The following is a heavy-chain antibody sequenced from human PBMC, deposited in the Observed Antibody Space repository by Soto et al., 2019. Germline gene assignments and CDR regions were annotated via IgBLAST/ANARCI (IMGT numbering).Heavy chain of an antibody. V-gene: IGHV1-18*01. CDR1: GYPFTHYG. D-gene: IGHD2-15*01. J-gene: IGHJ6*02. CDR3: ARDQSFYRSYYYGIDV. Sequence: GASVKVSCKSSGYPFTHYGITWVRQAPGQGLEWMGWISPFNGNTNYGQTLQGRVTLTTDTPTSTVHMELRSLRSDDTAVYYCARDQSFYRSYYYGIDVWGQGTTVTGSS. CDR2: ISPFNGNT.